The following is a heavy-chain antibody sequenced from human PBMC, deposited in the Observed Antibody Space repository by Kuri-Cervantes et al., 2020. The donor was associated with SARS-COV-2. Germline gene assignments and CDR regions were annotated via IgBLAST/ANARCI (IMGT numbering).Heavy chain of an antibody. V-gene: IGHV4-59*01. CDR3: ARADYYYGMDV. Sequence: ESLKISCTVSGGSISSYYWSWIRQPPGKGLEWIGYIYYSGSTYYNPSLKSRVTISVDTSKNQFSLKLSSVTAADTAVYYCARADYYYGMDVWGQGTTVTVSS. CDR2: IYYSGST. J-gene: IGHJ6*02. CDR1: GGSISSYY.